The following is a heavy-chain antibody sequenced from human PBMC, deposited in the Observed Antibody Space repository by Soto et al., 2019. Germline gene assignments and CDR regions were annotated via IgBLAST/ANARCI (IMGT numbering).Heavy chain of an antibody. V-gene: IGHV1-69*12. CDR3: ARDRGPSSGYYPYWFDP. J-gene: IGHJ5*02. Sequence: QVLLVQSGAEVKKPGSSMKVSCKASGGTFSSYAISWVRQAPGQGLEWMGEIIPIFGTANYAQKFQGRVTITADESTSTAYMELSSLRSEDTAVYYCARDRGPSSGYYPYWFDPWGQGTLVTVSS. CDR2: IIPIFGTA. D-gene: IGHD3-22*01. CDR1: GGTFSSYA.